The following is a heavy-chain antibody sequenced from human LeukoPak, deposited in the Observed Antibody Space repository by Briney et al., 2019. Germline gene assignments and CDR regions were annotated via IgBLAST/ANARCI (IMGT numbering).Heavy chain of an antibody. V-gene: IGHV4-61*01. CDR3: ARAPSRGPHCSGGSCYSNYAFDI. D-gene: IGHD2-15*01. J-gene: IGHJ3*02. CDR1: GGSISSSSYY. CDR2: IYYSGST. Sequence: SETLSLTCTVSGGSISSSSYYWSWIRQPPGKGLEWIGYIYYSGSTNYNPSLKSRVTISVDTSKNQFSLRLSSVTAEDTAVYYCARAPSRGPHCSGGSCYSNYAFDIWGQGTMVTVSS.